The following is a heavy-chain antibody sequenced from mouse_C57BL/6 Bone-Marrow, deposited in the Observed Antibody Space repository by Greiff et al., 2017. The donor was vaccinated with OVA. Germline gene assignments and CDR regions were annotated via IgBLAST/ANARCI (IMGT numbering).Heavy chain of an antibody. CDR1: GFSLTSYG. V-gene: IGHV2-5*01. CDR2: IWRGGST. D-gene: IGHD2-5*01. CDR3: AKSRSNYLYYYAMDY. Sequence: VQLQQSGPGLVQPSQSLSITCTVSGFSLTSYGVHWVRQSPGKGLEWLGVIWRGGSTDYNAAFMSRLSITKDNSKSQVFFKMNSLQADDTAIYYCAKSRSNYLYYYAMDYWGQGTSVTVSS. J-gene: IGHJ4*01.